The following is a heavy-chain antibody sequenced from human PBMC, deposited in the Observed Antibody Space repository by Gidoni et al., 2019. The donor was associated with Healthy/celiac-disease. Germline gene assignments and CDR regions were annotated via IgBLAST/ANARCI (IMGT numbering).Heavy chain of an antibody. CDR1: GFTFSNSD. CDR3: VRIWTISRTVTTVGSFDY. J-gene: IGHJ4*02. V-gene: IGHV3-35*01. Sequence: EVQLVESGGGLVQPGGSLRLSCAASGFTFSNSDMNWVHQAPGKGLEWVSGVSWNGSRTHYADSVKGRFIISRDNSRNTLYLQTNSLRAEDTAVYYCVRIWTISRTVTTVGSFDYWGQGTLVTVSS. D-gene: IGHD4-17*01. CDR2: VSWNGSRT.